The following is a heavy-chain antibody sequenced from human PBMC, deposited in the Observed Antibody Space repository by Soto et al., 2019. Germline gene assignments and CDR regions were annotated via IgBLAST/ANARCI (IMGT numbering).Heavy chain of an antibody. V-gene: IGHV3-74*01. CDR1: GSTFGTYW. Sequence: GGSLRLSCAASGSTFGTYWMHWVRQAPGKGLVWVSRINSDGSSTSYADSVKGRFTISRDNAKNTLYLQMNSLRAEDTAVYYCATQKGSCSGTNCYNWFDPWGQGTLVTVSS. D-gene: IGHD2-2*01. CDR3: ATQKGSCSGTNCYNWFDP. J-gene: IGHJ5*02. CDR2: INSDGSST.